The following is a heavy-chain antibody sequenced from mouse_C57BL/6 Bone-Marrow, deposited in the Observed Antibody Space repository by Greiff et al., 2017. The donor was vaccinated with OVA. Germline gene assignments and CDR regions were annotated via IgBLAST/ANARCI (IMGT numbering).Heavy chain of an antibody. CDR1: GFTFSDFY. D-gene: IGHD1-1*01. Sequence: EVKVVESGGGLVQSGRSLRLSCATSGFTFSDFYMEWVRQAPGKGLAWIAASRNKANDYTTEYSASVKGRFIVSRDTSQSILYLQMNALRAEDTAIYYCAREAGYYGSSYGAWFAYWGQGTLVTVSA. CDR2: SRNKANDYTT. CDR3: AREAGYYGSSYGAWFAY. V-gene: IGHV7-1*01. J-gene: IGHJ3*01.